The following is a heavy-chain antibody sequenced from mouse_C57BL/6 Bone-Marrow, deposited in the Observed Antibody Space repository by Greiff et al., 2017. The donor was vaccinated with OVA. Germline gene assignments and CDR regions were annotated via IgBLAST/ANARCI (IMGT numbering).Heavy chain of an antibody. CDR2: IDPENGYT. CDR1: GFNIKDDY. D-gene: IGHD1-1*01. V-gene: IGHV14-4*01. Sequence: EVKLQESGAELVRPGASVKLSCTASGFNIKDDYMHWVKQRPEQGLEWIGWIDPENGYTEYASKFQGKATITADTSSNTAYLQLSSLTSEDTAVYYCTTCPIYYYGSSYDYWGQGTTLTVSS. CDR3: TTCPIYYYGSSYDY. J-gene: IGHJ2*01.